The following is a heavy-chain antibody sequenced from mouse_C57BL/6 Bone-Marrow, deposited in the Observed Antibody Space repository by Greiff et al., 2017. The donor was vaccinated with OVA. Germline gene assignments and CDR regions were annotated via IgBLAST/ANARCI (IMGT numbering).Heavy chain of an antibody. D-gene: IGHD2-9*01. CDR1: GYTFTSYW. V-gene: IGHV1-55*01. Sequence: QVQLQQSGAELVKPGASVKMSCKASGYTFTSYWITWVKQRPGQGLEWIGDIYPGSGSTNYNEKFKSKATLTVDTSSSTAYMQLSSLTSEDSAVYYCATYYGYDEDAMDYWGQGTSVTVSS. CDR2: IYPGSGST. J-gene: IGHJ4*01. CDR3: ATYYGYDEDAMDY.